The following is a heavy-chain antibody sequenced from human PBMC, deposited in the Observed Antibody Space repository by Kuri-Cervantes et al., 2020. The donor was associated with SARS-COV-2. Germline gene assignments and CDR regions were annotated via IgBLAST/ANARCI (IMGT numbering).Heavy chain of an antibody. D-gene: IGHD3-22*01. CDR3: ARPLQARYDSSGYYSRDLSGFDY. Sequence: GESLKISCKGFGYSLTNFWIGWVRQMPGKGLEWMGIIYPGDSDTRYSPSFQGQVTISADKSISTAYLQWSSLKASDTAMYYCARPLQARYDSSGYYSRDLSGFDYWGQGTLVTVSS. CDR2: IYPGDSDT. J-gene: IGHJ4*02. V-gene: IGHV5-51*01. CDR1: GYSLTNFW.